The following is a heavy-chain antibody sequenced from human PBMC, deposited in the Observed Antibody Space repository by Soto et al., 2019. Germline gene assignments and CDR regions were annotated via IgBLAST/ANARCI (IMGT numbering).Heavy chain of an antibody. D-gene: IGHD6-19*01. CDR3: AGKLLARYAAFAP. Sequence: QMQLQESAPGLVKPSETLSLTCVVSGDSLNNKWCTWVRQPPGKGLGWLGEIFHTGSANYKPSLNSSLFISLDKSKNHFPMTLNSVPAAGTAVYYCAGKLLARYAAFAPCGQGTLVNVST. J-gene: IGHJ5*02. CDR1: GDSLNNKW. CDR2: IFHTGSA. V-gene: IGHV4-4*02.